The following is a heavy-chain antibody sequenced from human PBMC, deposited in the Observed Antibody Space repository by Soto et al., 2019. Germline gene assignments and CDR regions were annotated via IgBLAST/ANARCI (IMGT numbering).Heavy chain of an antibody. CDR3: AREGDVPYYYYGMDV. J-gene: IGHJ6*02. Sequence: QVHLVQSGAEVKKPGASVKVSCKTSGYTFTRYGISWVRQAPGQGLEWMEWISGYDGSTNCAQKVKDTTTMTPNNSTSTMYMELRSLRSADTAVYYCAREGDVPYYYYGMDVWGQGTTFTVSS. CDR2: ISGYDGST. D-gene: IGHD2-21*02. CDR1: GYTFTRYG. V-gene: IGHV1-18*01.